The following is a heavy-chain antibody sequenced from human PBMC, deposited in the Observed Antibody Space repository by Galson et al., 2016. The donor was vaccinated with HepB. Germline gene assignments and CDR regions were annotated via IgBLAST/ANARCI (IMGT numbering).Heavy chain of an antibody. D-gene: IGHD1-14*01. V-gene: IGHV1-3*01. CDR1: GYNFVYRT. CDR3: AKDLPGALRAFDV. J-gene: IGHJ3*01. Sequence: SVKVSCKASGYNFVYRTLHWVRQAPGQRLEWMGWINPGNGNTRYSQRLQGRVTITRDTSATTAYMALSGLKSEDTAIYYCAKDLPGALRAFDVWGQGTMVIVSS. CDR2: INPGNGNT.